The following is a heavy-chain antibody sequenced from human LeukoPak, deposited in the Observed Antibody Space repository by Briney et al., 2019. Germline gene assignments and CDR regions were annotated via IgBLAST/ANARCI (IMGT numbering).Heavy chain of an antibody. V-gene: IGHV3-21*04. Sequence: GGSLRLSCAASGFTFSSYSMNWVRQAPGKGLEWVSSISSSSSYIYYADSVKGRFTISRDNAKNSLYLQMNSLRAEDTAVYYCARDRQYYDSSTTYYYYYYMDVWGKGTTVTVSS. CDR2: ISSSSSYI. CDR3: ARDRQYYDSSTTYYYYYYMDV. CDR1: GFTFSSYS. J-gene: IGHJ6*03. D-gene: IGHD3-22*01.